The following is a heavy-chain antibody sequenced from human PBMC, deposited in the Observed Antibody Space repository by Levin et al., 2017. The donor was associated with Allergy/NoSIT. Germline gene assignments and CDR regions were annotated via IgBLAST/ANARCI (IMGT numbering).Heavy chain of an antibody. J-gene: IGHJ4*02. Sequence: SGPTLVKPTQTLTLTCTFSGFSLSTSGVGVGWIRQPPGKALEWLALIYWNDDKRYSPSLKSRLTITKDTSKNQVVLTMTNLDPGDTAKYYCAHNKTGANSFDYWGQGTLVTVSS. V-gene: IGHV2-5*01. D-gene: IGHD1-7*01. CDR2: IYWNDDK. CDR1: GFSLSTSGVG. CDR3: AHNKTGANSFDY.